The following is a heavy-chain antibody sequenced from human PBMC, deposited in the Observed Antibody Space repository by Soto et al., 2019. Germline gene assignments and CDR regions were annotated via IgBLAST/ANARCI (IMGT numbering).Heavy chain of an antibody. CDR3: ARLGYCSSTSCYALDY. Sequence: SVKVSCKASGGTFSSYAISWVRQAPGQGLEWMGGIIPIFGTANYAQKFQGRVTITADESTSTAYMELSSLRSEDTAAYYCARLGYCSSTSCYALDYWGQGTLVTVSS. CDR2: IIPIFGTA. J-gene: IGHJ4*02. V-gene: IGHV1-69*13. D-gene: IGHD2-2*01. CDR1: GGTFSSYA.